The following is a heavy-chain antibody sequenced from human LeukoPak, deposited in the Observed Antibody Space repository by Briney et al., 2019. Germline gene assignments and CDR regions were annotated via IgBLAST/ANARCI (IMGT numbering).Heavy chain of an antibody. CDR3: ARARWELRPEAFDI. Sequence: SVKVSCKASGGTFSSYAISWVRQAPGQGLEWMGRVIPIFATANYAQKFQGRVTITADESTSTAYMELSSLRSEDTAVYYCARARWELRPEAFDIWGQGTMVTVSS. CDR2: VIPIFATA. D-gene: IGHD1-26*01. J-gene: IGHJ3*02. V-gene: IGHV1-69*13. CDR1: GGTFSSYA.